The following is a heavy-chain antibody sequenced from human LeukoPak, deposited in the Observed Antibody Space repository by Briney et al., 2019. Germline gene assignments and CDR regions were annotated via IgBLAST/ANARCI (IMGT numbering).Heavy chain of an antibody. Sequence: ASVKVSCKASGYTFTSYDINWVRQATGQGLEWMGWMNPNSGNTGYAQKFQGRVTMTRNTSISTAYMELSSLRSEDTAVYYCARGPVFSVPATRGGFDPWRQGTLVTVSS. V-gene: IGHV1-8*01. D-gene: IGHD2-15*01. CDR2: MNPNSGNT. J-gene: IGHJ5*02. CDR1: GYTFTSYD. CDR3: ARGPVFSVPATRGGFDP.